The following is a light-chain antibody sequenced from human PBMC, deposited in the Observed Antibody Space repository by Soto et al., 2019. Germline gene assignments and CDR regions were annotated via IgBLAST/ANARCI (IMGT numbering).Light chain of an antibody. V-gene: IGLV2-14*01. Sequence: QSVLTQPASVSGSPGQSITISSTGTSSDVGGYNHVSWYQHSPGKAPKLILFAVSDRPSGVSHRFSGSKSGNTASLTISGLQAEDEADYYCCSYTSLSTVVFGGGTQLTVL. J-gene: IGLJ2*01. CDR2: AVS. CDR3: CSYTSLSTVV. CDR1: SSDVGGYNH.